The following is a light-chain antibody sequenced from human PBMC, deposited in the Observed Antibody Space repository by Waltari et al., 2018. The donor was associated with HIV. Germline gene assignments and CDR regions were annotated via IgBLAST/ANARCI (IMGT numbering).Light chain of an antibody. CDR2: DAS. CDR3: QQRSDWLT. Sequence: EIVLTQSPATLSLSPGERATLSCGASQSVSSNYLAWYQHKVGQAPRLLIYDASKRAPGVPDRFSGGGSGTDFTLTISSLKPEDSAFYFCQQRSDWLTFGGGTKIEIK. J-gene: IGKJ4*01. V-gene: IGKV3-11*01. CDR1: QSVSSNY.